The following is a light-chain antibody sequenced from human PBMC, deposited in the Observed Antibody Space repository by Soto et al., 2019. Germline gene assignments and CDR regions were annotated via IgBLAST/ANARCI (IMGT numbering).Light chain of an antibody. J-gene: IGKJ3*01. CDR3: QQYNNWPIT. Sequence: EIVMTQSAATLSVSPGERATFSCRASQSVSSNLAWYQQKPGQAPRLLIYGASTRATGIPARFSCSGSGTEFTLTISILQSEDFAVYYCQQYNNWPITLGPGTKVDTK. CDR2: GAS. CDR1: QSVSSN. V-gene: IGKV3D-15*01.